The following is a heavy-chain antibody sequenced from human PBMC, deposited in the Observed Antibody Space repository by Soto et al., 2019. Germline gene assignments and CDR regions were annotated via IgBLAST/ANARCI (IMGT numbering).Heavy chain of an antibody. CDR1: GGSISSYY. V-gene: IGHV4-59*01. CDR2: IYYSGST. CDR3: AREGRVRYVDWYY. Sequence: SETLSLTCTVSGGSISSYYWSWIRQPPGKGLEWIGYIYYSGSTNYNPSLKSRVTISVDTSKNQFSLKLSSVTAADTAVYYCAREGRVRYVDWYYWGQGTLVTVSS. J-gene: IGHJ4*02. D-gene: IGHD3-9*01.